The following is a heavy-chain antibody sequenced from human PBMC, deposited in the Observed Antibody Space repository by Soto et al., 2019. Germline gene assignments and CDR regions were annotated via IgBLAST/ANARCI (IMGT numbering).Heavy chain of an antibody. Sequence: QVQLVQSGAEVKKPGSSVKVSCKASGGTFSSYAISWVRQAPGQGLEWMGGIIPIFGTANYAQKFQGRVTITADESTSTAYRELSSLRSEDTAVYYCAREGDYGGNPAPFDYWGQGTLVTVSS. CDR3: AREGDYGGNPAPFDY. J-gene: IGHJ4*02. D-gene: IGHD4-17*01. CDR1: GGTFSSYA. V-gene: IGHV1-69*01. CDR2: IIPIFGTA.